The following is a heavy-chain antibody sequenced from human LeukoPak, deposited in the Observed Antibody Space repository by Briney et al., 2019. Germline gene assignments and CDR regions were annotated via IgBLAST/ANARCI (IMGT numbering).Heavy chain of an antibody. CDR2: IYTSGST. V-gene: IGHV4-4*07. CDR3: ARNGYDSSGSVIDY. CDR1: GGSISSYY. D-gene: IGHD3-22*01. Sequence: SETLSLTCTVSGGSISSYYWSWIRLPAGKALEWIGRIYTSGSTNYNPSLKSRVTMSVDTSKNQFSLKLSSVTPADTAVYYCARNGYDSSGSVIDYWGQGTLVTVSS. J-gene: IGHJ4*02.